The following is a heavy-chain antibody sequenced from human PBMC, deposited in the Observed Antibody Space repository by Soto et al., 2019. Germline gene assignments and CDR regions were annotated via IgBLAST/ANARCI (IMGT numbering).Heavy chain of an antibody. D-gene: IGHD3-10*01. V-gene: IGHV4-39*02. Sequence: QLPLQESGPGLVKPSETLSLTCSVSGGSITTRSYNWDWIRQPPGKGLEWIGTLYYDGSTSYNPSLRSQVTISVDTSKNPFALNVNSVTAADTAGYYCARFYGNAFDVWGRGTVVTVSS. CDR2: LYYDGST. CDR1: GGSITTRSYN. CDR3: ARFYGNAFDV. J-gene: IGHJ3*01.